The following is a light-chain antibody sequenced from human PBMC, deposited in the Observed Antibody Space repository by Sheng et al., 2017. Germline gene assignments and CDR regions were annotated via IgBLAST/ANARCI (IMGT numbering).Light chain of an antibody. Sequence: EIVMTQSPATLSVSPGERATLSCRASQSVRSYLAWYQQRPGQAPRLLIYDASNRATGIPARFSGSGFGTDFTLTISSLEPEDFAVYYCQQRADWPPLTFGGGTRVEMK. CDR1: QSVRSY. J-gene: IGKJ4*01. CDR2: DAS. CDR3: QQRADWPPLT. V-gene: IGKV3-11*01.